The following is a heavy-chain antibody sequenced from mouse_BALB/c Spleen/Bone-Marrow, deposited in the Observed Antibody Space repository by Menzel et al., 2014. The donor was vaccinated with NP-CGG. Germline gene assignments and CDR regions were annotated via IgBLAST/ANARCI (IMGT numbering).Heavy chain of an antibody. CDR1: GFNINDTY. J-gene: IGHJ2*01. CDR2: IDPANGYT. Sequence: LVEPGPGLVKPGASVKLSCTAPGFNINDTYMNWVQQRAEQGLEWIGRIDPANGYTEYDPKFQGKATIIADTSSNTAYLQLGSLTSEDTAVYYCATLTGTFDYWAQGTTLTASS. V-gene: IGHV14-3*02. D-gene: IGHD4-1*01. CDR3: ATLTGTFDY.